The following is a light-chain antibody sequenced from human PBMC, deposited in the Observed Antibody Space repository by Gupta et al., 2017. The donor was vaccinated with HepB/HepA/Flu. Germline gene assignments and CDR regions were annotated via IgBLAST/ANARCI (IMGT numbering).Light chain of an antibody. J-gene: IGKJ2*01. V-gene: IGKV1-39*01. CDR3: QQSASTPPYT. CDR2: AAS. Sequence: DIRMTHSPSSLSASVGDRVSITCRASQSISIYLNWYQQKPGKAPNLLIYAASSLQSGVPSRFSGSGYGTYFTLTINNRQPEDFATYYCQQSASTPPYTFGQGTKLEIK. CDR1: QSISIY.